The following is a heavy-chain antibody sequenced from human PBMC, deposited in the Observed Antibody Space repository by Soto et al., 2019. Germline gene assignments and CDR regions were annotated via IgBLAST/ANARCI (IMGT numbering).Heavy chain of an antibody. D-gene: IGHD6-13*01. CDR3: ARPGYSSSWYPDY. CDR1: GFTFSSYP. Sequence: QVQLVESGGGVVQPGRSLRLSCAASGFTFSSYPMHWVRQAPGKGLEWVAIISFDGSIKHYADSLKGRFTISRDNSKNTLYLEVNSLRDEDTAVYYCARPGYSSSWYPDYWGQGNLVTVSS. J-gene: IGHJ4*02. V-gene: IGHV3-30-3*01. CDR2: ISFDGSIK.